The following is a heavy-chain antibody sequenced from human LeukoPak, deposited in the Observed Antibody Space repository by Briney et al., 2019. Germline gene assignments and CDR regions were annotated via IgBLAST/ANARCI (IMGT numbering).Heavy chain of an antibody. Sequence: GRSLRLSCAASGFTFSSYAMHWVRQAPGKGLEWVAVISYDGSNKYYADSVKGRFTISRDNAKNSLYLQMNSLRAEDTAVYYCASMTGIAAAGMDYWGQGTLVTVSS. V-gene: IGHV3-30*04. J-gene: IGHJ4*02. D-gene: IGHD6-13*01. CDR2: ISYDGSNK. CDR1: GFTFSSYA. CDR3: ASMTGIAAAGMDY.